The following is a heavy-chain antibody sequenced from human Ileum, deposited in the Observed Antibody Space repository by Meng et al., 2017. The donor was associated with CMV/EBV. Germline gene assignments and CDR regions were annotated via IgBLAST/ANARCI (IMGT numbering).Heavy chain of an antibody. CDR3: TRTDIASAGFN. Sequence: GESLKISCVVSGLTFRTYAMHWVRQAPGKGLEWVANIKQDGSEKYYVDSVKGRFTISRDNAKNSLYLQMNSLRVEDTAVYYCTRTDIASAGFNWGQGTLVTVSS. CDR1: GLTFRTYA. J-gene: IGHJ1*01. V-gene: IGHV3-7*01. D-gene: IGHD6-13*01. CDR2: IKQDGSEK.